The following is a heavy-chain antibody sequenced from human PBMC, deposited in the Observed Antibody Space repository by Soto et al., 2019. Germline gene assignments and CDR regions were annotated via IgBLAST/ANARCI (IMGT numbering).Heavy chain of an antibody. CDR3: ARSPYSGTYYYYFYYGMDV. D-gene: IGHD1-26*01. J-gene: IGHJ6*02. CDR2: INDDGTEK. CDR1: GFTFSRYW. Sequence: GGSLRLSCAASGFTFSRYWMNWVRQAPGKGLEWVANINDDGTEKYYVDSVKGRFTISRDNAKNSLSLQIDSLTAEDMAVYYCARSPYSGTYYYYFYYGMDVWGQGTTVTVSS. V-gene: IGHV3-7*03.